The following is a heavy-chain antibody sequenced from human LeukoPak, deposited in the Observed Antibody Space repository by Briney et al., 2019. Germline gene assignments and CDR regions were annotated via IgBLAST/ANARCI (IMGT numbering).Heavy chain of an antibody. V-gene: IGHV3-23*01. D-gene: IGHD4-17*01. CDR1: GFTFSNYA. Sequence: GGSLRLSCAASGFTFSNYAMTWVRQAPGKGLECVSVISGSGDATNYADSVKGRFTISRDNSKNTMYLQMNSLRAEDTAVYYCAKYGMTTVTYIDYWGQGTLVTVSS. J-gene: IGHJ4*02. CDR3: AKYGMTTVTYIDY. CDR2: ISGSGDAT.